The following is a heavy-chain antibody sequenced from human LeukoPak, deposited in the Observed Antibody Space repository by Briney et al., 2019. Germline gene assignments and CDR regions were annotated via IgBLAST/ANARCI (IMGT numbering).Heavy chain of an antibody. Sequence: SETLSLTCTVSGGSISSYYWSWIRQPPGKGLEWIGYIYYSGSTNYNPSLKSRVTISVDTSKNQFSLKLSSVTAADTAVYYCARGLLYYDFWSGPYDYWGQGTLVTVSS. V-gene: IGHV4-59*12. CDR2: IYYSGST. D-gene: IGHD3-3*01. J-gene: IGHJ4*02. CDR3: ARGLLYYDFWSGPYDY. CDR1: GGSISSYY.